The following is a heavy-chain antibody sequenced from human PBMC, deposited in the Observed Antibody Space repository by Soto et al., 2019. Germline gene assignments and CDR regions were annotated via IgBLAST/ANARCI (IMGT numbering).Heavy chain of an antibody. D-gene: IGHD6-13*01. J-gene: IGHJ4*02. CDR3: AILGPPEAAAAGY. CDR1: GYTFTSYY. Sequence: ASVKVSCKASGYTFTSYYMRWVRQAPGQGLEWMGIINPSGGSTSYAQKFQGRVTMTRDTSTSTVYMELSSLRSEDTAVYYCAILGPPEAAAAGYWGQGTLVTVSS. CDR2: INPSGGST. V-gene: IGHV1-46*03.